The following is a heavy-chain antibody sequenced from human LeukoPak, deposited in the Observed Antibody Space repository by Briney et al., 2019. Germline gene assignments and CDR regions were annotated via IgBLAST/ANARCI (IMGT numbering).Heavy chain of an antibody. D-gene: IGHD3-22*01. V-gene: IGHV3-53*01. CDR1: GFTVSSNY. Sequence: GGSLRLSCAASGFTVSSNYMSWVRQAPGKGLEWVSVIYSGGSTYYADSVKGRFTISRDNSKNALYLQMNSLRAEDTAVYYCARALVVITLDAFDIWGQGTMVTVSP. CDR2: IYSGGST. CDR3: ARALVVITLDAFDI. J-gene: IGHJ3*02.